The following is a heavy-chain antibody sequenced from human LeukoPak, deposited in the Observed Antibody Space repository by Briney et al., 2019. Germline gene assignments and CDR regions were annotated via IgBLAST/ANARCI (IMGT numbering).Heavy chain of an antibody. V-gene: IGHV4-59*01. CDR3: ARVTPQWLEFDY. D-gene: IGHD6-19*01. CDR1: DISISSYY. J-gene: IGHJ4*02. CDR2: IYYSGST. Sequence: PSETLSLTCTVSDISISSYYWSWIRQPPGKGLEWIGYIYYSGSTNYNPSLKSRVTISVDTSKNQFSLKLSSVTAADTAVYYCARVTPQWLEFDYWGQGTLVTVSS.